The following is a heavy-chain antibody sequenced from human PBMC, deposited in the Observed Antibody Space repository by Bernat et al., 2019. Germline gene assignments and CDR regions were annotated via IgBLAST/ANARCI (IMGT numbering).Heavy chain of an antibody. CDR1: GFTFSDYY. CDR2: ISSSSSYT. CDR3: ARAGVAVAARDY. V-gene: IGHV3-11*06. Sequence: QVQLVESGGGLVKPGGSLRLSCAASGFTFSDYYMSWIRQAPGKGLEWVSYISSSSSYTNYADSVKGRFTISRDNAKNSLYLQMNSLRAEDTAVYYCARAGVAVAARDYWGQGTLVTVSS. J-gene: IGHJ4*02. D-gene: IGHD2-15*01.